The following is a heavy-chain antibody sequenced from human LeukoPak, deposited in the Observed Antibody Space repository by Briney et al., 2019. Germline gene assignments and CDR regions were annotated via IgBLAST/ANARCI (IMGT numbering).Heavy chain of an antibody. CDR2: IYCSGST. CDR3: ARVGAWYCSSTSCSYYGMDV. CDR1: GGSISSGDYY. J-gene: IGHJ6*02. D-gene: IGHD2-2*01. Sequence: PSETLSLTCTVSGGSISSGDYYWSWIRQPPGKGLEWIGYIYCSGSTYYNPSLKSRVTISVDTSKNQFSLKLSSVTAADTAVYYCARVGAWYCSSTSCSYYGMDVWGQGTTVTVSS. V-gene: IGHV4-30-4*02.